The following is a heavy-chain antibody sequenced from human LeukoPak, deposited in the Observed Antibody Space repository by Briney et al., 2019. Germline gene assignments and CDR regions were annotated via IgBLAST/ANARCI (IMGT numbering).Heavy chain of an antibody. CDR3: ARGRLPNYYYYYYMDV. Sequence: GASVKVSCKASGYTFTAYYMHWLRQATGQGLEWMGWMNPNSGNTGYAQKFQGRVTITRNTSISTAYMELSSLRSEDTAVYYCARGRLPNYYYYYYMDVWGKGTTVTVSS. D-gene: IGHD5-18*01. V-gene: IGHV1-8*03. CDR1: GYTFTAYY. J-gene: IGHJ6*03. CDR2: MNPNSGNT.